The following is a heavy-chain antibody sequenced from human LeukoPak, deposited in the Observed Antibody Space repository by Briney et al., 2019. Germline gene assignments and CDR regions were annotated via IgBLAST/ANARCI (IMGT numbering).Heavy chain of an antibody. Sequence: PGGSLRLSCAASGFAFNKYWMHWVRQAPGKGLVWASRINGDGSTTSYADSVKGGFTISRDNAKNTLYLQMSSLRAEDTAVYYCATGNYYDSRGYYTFGHWGQGTLVTVSP. D-gene: IGHD3-22*01. CDR1: GFAFNKYW. V-gene: IGHV3-74*01. J-gene: IGHJ4*02. CDR3: ATGNYYDSRGYYTFGH. CDR2: INGDGSTT.